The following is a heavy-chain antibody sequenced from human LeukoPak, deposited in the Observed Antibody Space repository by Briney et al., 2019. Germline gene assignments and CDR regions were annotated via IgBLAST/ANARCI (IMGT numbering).Heavy chain of an antibody. D-gene: IGHD2-2*01. CDR1: GFTFSSYA. CDR2: IGGNGGST. CDR3: ARPASQFYYYHMDV. Sequence: TGGSLRLSCAASGFTFSSYAMSWVRKAPGQGLEWVSGIGGNGGSTYYADSAKGRFTISRDNSKNTLYLLMDSLRADDTAVYYCARPASQFYYYHMDVWGQGTTVTVSS. V-gene: IGHV3-23*01. J-gene: IGHJ6*02.